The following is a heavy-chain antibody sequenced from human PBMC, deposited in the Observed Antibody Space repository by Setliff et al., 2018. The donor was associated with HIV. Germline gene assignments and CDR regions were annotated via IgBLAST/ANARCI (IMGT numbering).Heavy chain of an antibody. Sequence: SETLSLTCAVSGYSISSGYYWGWIRQPPGKGLEWIGSIYHSGSTYYNPSLKSRVTISVDTSKNQFSLKLSSVTAADTAVYYCARQEDCSGGSCYSFGMDVWGQGTTVTVS. J-gene: IGHJ6*02. CDR1: GYSISSGYY. CDR2: IYHSGST. D-gene: IGHD2-15*01. CDR3: ARQEDCSGGSCYSFGMDV. V-gene: IGHV4-38-2*01.